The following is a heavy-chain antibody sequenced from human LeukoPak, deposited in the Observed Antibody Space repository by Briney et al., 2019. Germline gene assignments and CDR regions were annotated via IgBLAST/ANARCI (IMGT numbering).Heavy chain of an antibody. CDR1: GYTFTSYY. CDR2: INPSGGST. CDR3: ARALRGGYYDSSGYYYPYYFDY. D-gene: IGHD3-22*01. V-gene: IGHV1-46*01. J-gene: IGHJ4*02. Sequence: ASVKVSCKASGYTFTSYYMHWVRQAPGQGLEWMGIINPSGGSTSYAQKFQGRVTMTRDTSTSTVYMELSSLRSEDTAVYYCARALRGGYYDSSGYYYPYYFDYWGQGTLVTVSS.